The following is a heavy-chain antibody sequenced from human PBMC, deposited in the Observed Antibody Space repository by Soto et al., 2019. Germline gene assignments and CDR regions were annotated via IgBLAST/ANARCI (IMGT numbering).Heavy chain of an antibody. CDR3: VKGKESGYRGAFDS. CDR1: GFNFGSYA. D-gene: IGHD5-18*01. V-gene: IGHV3-23*01. J-gene: IGHJ4*02. Sequence: GGSLRLSCAASGFNFGSYAMGWVRQAPGKGLEWVSGVSGSGGSPYYADSVKGRLTISKDKSKNTLYLDLNNLRPEDTAVYFCVKGKESGYRGAFDSRGQGTMVTVSS. CDR2: VSGSGGSP.